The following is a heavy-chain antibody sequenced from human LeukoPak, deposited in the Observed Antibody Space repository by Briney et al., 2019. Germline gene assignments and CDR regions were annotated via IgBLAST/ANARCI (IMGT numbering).Heavy chain of an antibody. CDR2: INHSGST. CDR1: GGSFSGYY. CDR3: ARALVRGGDYYYMDV. J-gene: IGHJ6*03. V-gene: IGHV4-34*01. D-gene: IGHD3-10*01. Sequence: SETLSLTCAVYGGSFSGYYWSWIRQPPGKGLEWLGEINHSGSTNYNPSLKSRVTISVDTSKNQFSLKLSSVTAADTAVYYCARALVRGGDYYYMDVWGKGTTVTISS.